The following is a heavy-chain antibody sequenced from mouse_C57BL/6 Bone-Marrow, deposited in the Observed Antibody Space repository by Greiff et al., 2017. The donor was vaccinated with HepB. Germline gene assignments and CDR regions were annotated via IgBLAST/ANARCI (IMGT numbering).Heavy chain of an antibody. CDR3: ARHLYYDYYYYAMDY. Sequence: EVKVEESGGGLVQPGGSLKLSCAASGFTFSDYYMYWVRQTPEKRLEWVAYISNGGGSTYYPDTVKGRFTISRDNAKNTLYLQMSRLKSEDTAMYYCARHLYYDYYYYAMDYWGQGTSVTVSS. D-gene: IGHD2-4*01. V-gene: IGHV5-12*01. J-gene: IGHJ4*01. CDR1: GFTFSDYY. CDR2: ISNGGGST.